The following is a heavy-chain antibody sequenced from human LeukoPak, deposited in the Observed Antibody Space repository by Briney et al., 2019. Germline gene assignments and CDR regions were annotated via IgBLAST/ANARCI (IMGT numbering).Heavy chain of an antibody. CDR2: ISGSGSTI. D-gene: IGHD6-6*01. J-gene: IGHJ4*02. CDR3: ARDLESTTSWGAEY. V-gene: IGHV3-11*01. Sequence: GGSLRLSCAASGFTFNDYYMTWIRQAPGKGLEWVSYISGSGSTIYYADSVRGRFTISRDNAKNSLYLQMNSLRAEDTAIYYCARDLESTTSWGAEYWGQGTLVTVSS. CDR1: GFTFNDYY.